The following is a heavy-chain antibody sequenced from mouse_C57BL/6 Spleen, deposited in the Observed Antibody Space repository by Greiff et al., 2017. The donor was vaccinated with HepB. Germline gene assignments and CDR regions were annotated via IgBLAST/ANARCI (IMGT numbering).Heavy chain of an antibody. CDR2: INPGSGGT. CDR1: GYAFTNYL. CDR3: ARAFITTVVDYFDY. V-gene: IGHV1-54*01. Sequence: QVQLQQSGAELVRPGTSVKVSCKASGYAFTNYLIEWVKQRPGQGLEWIGVINPGSGGTNYNEKFKGKATLTADKSSSTAYMQLSSLTSEESAVYFCARAFITTVVDYFDYWGQGTTLTVSS. J-gene: IGHJ2*01. D-gene: IGHD1-1*01.